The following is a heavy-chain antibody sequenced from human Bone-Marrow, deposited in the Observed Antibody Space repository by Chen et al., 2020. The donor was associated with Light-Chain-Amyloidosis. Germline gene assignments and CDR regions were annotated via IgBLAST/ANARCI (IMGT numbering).Heavy chain of an antibody. CDR3: AKDGGAWNFDY. V-gene: IGHV3-23*04. CDR1: GFSLRNSG. CDR2: VSSSGTIRT. D-gene: IGHD3-10*01. Sequence: EVQLVAPGGGLVQPGGYLRLSSAASGFSLRNSGLHWVRQAPGKGLEWVSYVSSSGTIRTTYAESVKGRFTISRDNSKNMVYLQLNSLRAEDTAVYYCAKDGGAWNFDYWGQGTLVTVSS. J-gene: IGHJ4*02.